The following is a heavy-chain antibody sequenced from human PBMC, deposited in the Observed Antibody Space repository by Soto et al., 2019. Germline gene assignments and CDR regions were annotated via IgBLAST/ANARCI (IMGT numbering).Heavy chain of an antibody. CDR2: ISSSGSTI. J-gene: IGHJ1*01. CDR3: AKDPGYSYGGH. CDR1: GFTFSSYE. V-gene: IGHV3-48*03. Sequence: GGSLRLSCAASGFTFSSYEMNWVRQAPGKGLEWVSYISSSGSTIYYADSVKGRFTISRDNAKNSLYLQMNGLRAEDTAVYYCAKDPGYSYGGHWGQGTLVTVSS. D-gene: IGHD5-18*01.